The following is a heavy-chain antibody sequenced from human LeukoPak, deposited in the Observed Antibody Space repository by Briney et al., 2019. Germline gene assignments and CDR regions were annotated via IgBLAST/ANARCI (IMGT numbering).Heavy chain of an antibody. V-gene: IGHV3-30*18. CDR1: GFTFSSYG. Sequence: GGSLRLSCAASGFTFSSYGMHWVRQAPGKGLEWVAVISFDATNKYYADSVKGRFTISRDNSKNTLYLQMNSLRAEDTAVYYCAKGRERFYYGSGRHAFAIWGQGTMVTVSS. J-gene: IGHJ3*02. CDR3: AKGRERFYYGSGRHAFAI. D-gene: IGHD3-10*01. CDR2: ISFDATNK.